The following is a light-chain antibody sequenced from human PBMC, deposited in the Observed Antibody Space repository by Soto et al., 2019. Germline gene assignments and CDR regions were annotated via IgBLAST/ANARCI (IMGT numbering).Light chain of an antibody. J-gene: IGKJ1*01. CDR2: DVS. V-gene: IGKV1-5*01. Sequence: DIQMTQSPSTLSASVGDRVTITCRASQNIERWLAWYQQKPGKAPKLLLYDVSSLESGVPSRFSGSGSATEFILTINGLQPDDFATYFCQQFKSGTWTF. CDR3: QQFKSGTWT. CDR1: QNIERW.